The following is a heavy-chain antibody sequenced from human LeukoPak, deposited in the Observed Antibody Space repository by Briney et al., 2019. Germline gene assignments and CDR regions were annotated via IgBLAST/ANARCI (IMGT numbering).Heavy chain of an antibody. D-gene: IGHD6-19*01. J-gene: IGHJ4*02. CDR1: GFTFSSYG. CDR2: ISYDGSNK. V-gene: IGHV3-30*03. CDR3: ASPRQWLVLGGALDY. Sequence: GGSLRLSCAASGFTFSSYGMHWVRQAPGKGLEWVAVISYDGSNKYYADSVKGRFTISRDNSKNTLCLQMNSLRAEDTAVYYCASPRQWLVLGGALDYWGQGTLVTVSS.